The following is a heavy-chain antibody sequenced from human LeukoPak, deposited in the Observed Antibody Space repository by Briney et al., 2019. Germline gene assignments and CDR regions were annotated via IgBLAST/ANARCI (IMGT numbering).Heavy chain of an antibody. CDR1: GFSFSSYA. CDR3: ARDIVVAAATPGFYYYGMDV. D-gene: IGHD2-15*01. V-gene: IGHV3-30-3*01. Sequence: PGESLRLSCAPSGFSFSSYAMHWVRQAPGKGLEWVAVISYDGNNKYYADSVKGRFTISRDNSKSTLFLQMNSLRAEDTAVYYCARDIVVAAATPGFYYYGMDVWGQGTTVTVSS. J-gene: IGHJ6*02. CDR2: ISYDGNNK.